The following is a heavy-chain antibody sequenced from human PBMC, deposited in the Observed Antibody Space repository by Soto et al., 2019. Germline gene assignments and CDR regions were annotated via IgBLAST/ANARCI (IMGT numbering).Heavy chain of an antibody. Sequence: AASVKVSCKASGYTFTGYYMHWVRQAPGQGLEWMGWINPNSGGTNYAQKFQGRVTMTRDTSISTAYMELSRLRSDDTAVYYCARGWSTYYYYGMDVWGQGTTVTVSS. V-gene: IGHV1-2*02. CDR1: GYTFTGYY. J-gene: IGHJ6*02. CDR3: ARGWSTYYYYGMDV. CDR2: INPNSGGT. D-gene: IGHD1-1*01.